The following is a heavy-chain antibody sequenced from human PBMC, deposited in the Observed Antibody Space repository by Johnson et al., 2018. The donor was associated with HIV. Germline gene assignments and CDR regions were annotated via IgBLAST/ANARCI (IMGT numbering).Heavy chain of an antibody. J-gene: IGHJ3*02. CDR1: GFTVSTNY. CDR3: ARGFCSSASCYLHAFDI. V-gene: IGHV3-66*02. CDR2: FYSGGNT. Sequence: VQLVESGGGLVQPGGSLRLSCAASGFTVSTNYMNWVRQAPGKGLEWVSVFYSGGNTYHADSVKGRFTISRDNSKNTLYLQMNTLRAEDTAVYSCARGFCSSASCYLHAFDIWGQGTMVTVSS. D-gene: IGHD2-2*01.